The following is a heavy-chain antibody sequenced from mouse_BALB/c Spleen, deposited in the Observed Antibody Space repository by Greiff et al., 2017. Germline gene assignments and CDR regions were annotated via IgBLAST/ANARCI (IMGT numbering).Heavy chain of an antibody. CDR3: ARGSAGDGAYAMDY. J-gene: IGHJ4*01. D-gene: IGHD3-1*01. CDR1: GYSFTSYW. V-gene: IGHV1S126*01. CDR2: IDPSDSET. Sequence: QVQLKESGPQLVRPGASVKISCKASGYSFTSYWMHWVKQRPGQGLEWIGMIDPSDSETRLNQKFKDKATLTVDKSSSTAYMQLSSPTSEDSAVYYCARGSAGDGAYAMDYWGQGTSVTVSS.